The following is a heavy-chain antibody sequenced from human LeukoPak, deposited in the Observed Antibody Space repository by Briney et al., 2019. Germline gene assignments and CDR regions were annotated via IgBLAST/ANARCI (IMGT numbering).Heavy chain of an antibody. D-gene: IGHD1-26*01. CDR3: ARKWAYFDF. CDR2: ISGSGGST. CDR1: TFSFSTFT. V-gene: IGHV3-23*01. J-gene: IGHJ4*02. Sequence: GGSLRLSCAASTFSFSTFTMSWVRRAPGKGLEWVSGISGSGGSTYYADSVRGRFTISRDDSKNTLYLQMNSLRGEDTAVYYCARKWAYFDFWGQGTLVTVSS.